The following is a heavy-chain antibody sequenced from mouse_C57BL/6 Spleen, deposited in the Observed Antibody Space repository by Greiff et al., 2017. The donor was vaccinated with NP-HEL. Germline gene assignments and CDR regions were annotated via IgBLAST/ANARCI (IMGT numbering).Heavy chain of an antibody. CDR3: AREEVKDY. Sequence: VQLKESGPELVKPGASVKISCKASGYSFTGYYMNWVKQSPEKSLEWIGEINPSTGGTTYNQKFKAKATLTVDKSSSTAYMQLKSLTSEDSAVYYCAREEVKDYWGQGTTLTVSS. J-gene: IGHJ2*01. D-gene: IGHD2-2*01. CDR1: GYSFTGYY. V-gene: IGHV1-42*01. CDR2: INPSTGGT.